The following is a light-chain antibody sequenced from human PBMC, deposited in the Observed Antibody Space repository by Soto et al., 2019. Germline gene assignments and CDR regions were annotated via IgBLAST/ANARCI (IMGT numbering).Light chain of an antibody. Sequence: QSVLTQPPSMSGTPGQRVTISCSGSSSIIGSDTVNWYQQLPGTAPKLLIYSTSQRPSGVPDRFSGSRSGTSASLAISGLQSEDEADYYCAAWDXXXXGYWVFGGGTKVTVL. CDR2: STS. V-gene: IGLV1-44*01. CDR3: AAWDXXXXGYWV. CDR1: SSIIGSDT. J-gene: IGLJ3*02.